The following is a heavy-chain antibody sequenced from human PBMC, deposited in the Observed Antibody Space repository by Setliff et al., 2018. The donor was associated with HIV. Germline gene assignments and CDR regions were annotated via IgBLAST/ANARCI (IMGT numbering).Heavy chain of an antibody. CDR2: IKDDGRDK. Sequence: GGSLRLSCVASGFTFRSYWMSWVRQAPGKRPEWVANIKDDGRDKFYLDSVRGRFTISRDNAKNSLYLQMNSLRAEDTAVYYCARSIGFTAMTVYYYYYKDVWGKGTEVTVSS. J-gene: IGHJ6*03. CDR1: GFTFRSYW. CDR3: ARSIGFTAMTVYYYYYKDV. V-gene: IGHV3-7*02. D-gene: IGHD5-18*01.